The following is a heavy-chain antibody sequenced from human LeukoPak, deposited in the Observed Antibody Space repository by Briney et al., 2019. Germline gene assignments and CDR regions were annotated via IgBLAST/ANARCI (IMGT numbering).Heavy chain of an antibody. D-gene: IGHD3-22*01. CDR1: GYTFTGYY. CDR3: AREGDYYDSSGYYPKAFDY. J-gene: IGHJ4*02. CDR2: INPNSGGT. Sequence: ASVKVSCKASGYTFTGYYMHWVRQAPGQGLEWMGWINPNSGGTNYAQKFQGRVTVTRDTSISTAYMELSRLRSDDTAVYYCAREGDYYDSSGYYPKAFDYWGQGTLVTVSS. V-gene: IGHV1-2*02.